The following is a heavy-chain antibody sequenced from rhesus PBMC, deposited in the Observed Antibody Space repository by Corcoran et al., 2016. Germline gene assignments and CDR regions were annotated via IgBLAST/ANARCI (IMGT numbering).Heavy chain of an antibody. CDR1: GGSISDSYY. D-gene: IGHD5-24*01. J-gene: IGHJ4*01. CDR3: AGRLGEIREIDF. V-gene: IGHV4S9*01. CDR2: MYDSDENP. Sequence: QVQLQESGPGLVKPSETLSLTCAISGGSISDSYYWNWIRQPPGKGLEWIGKMYDSDENPNSNPSLKGLATISNNTSTNQFFLRLTAVTAADTAVYYCAGRLGEIREIDFWGQGVLVTVSS.